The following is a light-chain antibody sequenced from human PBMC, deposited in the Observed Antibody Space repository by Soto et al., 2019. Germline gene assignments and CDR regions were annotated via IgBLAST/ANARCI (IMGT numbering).Light chain of an antibody. Sequence: ILMTQSPATLSVSPGERSTLSCSASQSVRSDLAWYQQRPGQAPRLLIYGASTRATGIPARFSGSGSGTDFTLTISRLEPEDFAVYYCQQYHSSPVTFGQGTKVDIK. CDR1: QSVRSD. CDR2: GAS. CDR3: QQYHSSPVT. V-gene: IGKV3-15*01. J-gene: IGKJ1*01.